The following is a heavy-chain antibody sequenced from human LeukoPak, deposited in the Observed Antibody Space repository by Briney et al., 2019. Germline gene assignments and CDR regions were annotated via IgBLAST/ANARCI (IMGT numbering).Heavy chain of an antibody. V-gene: IGHV3-7*01. CDR2: IKQDGSEK. D-gene: IGHD6-25*01. Sequence: AGGSLRLSCAASGFTFSSYWMNWVRQAPGKGLEWVANIKQDGSEKYYVDSVKGRFTISRDNAKNSLYLQMNSLRAEDTAVYYCARGLYGSELFFDYWGQGTLVSVSS. CDR1: GFTFSSYW. J-gene: IGHJ4*02. CDR3: ARGLYGSELFFDY.